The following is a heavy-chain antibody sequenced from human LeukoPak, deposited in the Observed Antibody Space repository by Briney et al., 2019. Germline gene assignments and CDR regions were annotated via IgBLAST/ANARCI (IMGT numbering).Heavy chain of an antibody. Sequence: SETLSLTCTVSGDSINNNSYYWSWIRQPPGKGLEWIGEINHSGSTNYNPSLKSRVTISVDTSKNQFSLKLSSVTAADTAVYYCARDSDGSGRCDYWGQGTLVTVSS. D-gene: IGHD3-10*01. J-gene: IGHJ4*02. V-gene: IGHV4-39*07. CDR3: ARDSDGSGRCDY. CDR1: GDSINNNSYY. CDR2: INHSGST.